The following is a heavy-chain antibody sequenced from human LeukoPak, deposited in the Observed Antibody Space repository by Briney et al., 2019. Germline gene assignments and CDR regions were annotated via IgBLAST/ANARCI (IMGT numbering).Heavy chain of an antibody. J-gene: IGHJ6*04. V-gene: IGHV4-34*01. CDR1: GGSFSGYY. Sequence: PSETLSLTCAVYGGSFSGYYWSWIRQPPGKGLEWIGEINHSGSTNYNPSLRSRVTISVDTSKNQFSLKLSSVTAADTAVYYCARGPRGYCSGGSCYSFRDWPALDYGMDVWGKGTTVTVSS. CDR2: INHSGST. CDR3: ARGPRGYCSGGSCYSFRDWPALDYGMDV. D-gene: IGHD2-15*01.